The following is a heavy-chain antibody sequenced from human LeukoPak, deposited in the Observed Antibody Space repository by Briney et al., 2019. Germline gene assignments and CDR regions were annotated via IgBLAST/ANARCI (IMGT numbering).Heavy chain of an antibody. CDR1: GYTFNRYG. J-gene: IGHJ4*02. CDR2: IGGYNGNT. D-gene: IGHD5-12*01. Sequence: VASVKVSCKASGYTFNRYGITWVRQAPGQGLEWMGWIGGYNGNTNYAQKLQGRVTMTTDTSTSTAYMELRSLRSDDTAMYYCARDYGYGVTVMISDDYWGQGTLVTVSS. CDR3: ARDYGYGVTVMISDDY. V-gene: IGHV1-18*01.